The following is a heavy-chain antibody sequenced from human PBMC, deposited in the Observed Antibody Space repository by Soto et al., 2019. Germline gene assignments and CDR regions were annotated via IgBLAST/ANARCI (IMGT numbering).Heavy chain of an antibody. J-gene: IGHJ2*01. V-gene: IGHV1-69*01. CDR3: ARGIEEMATSTAVGAVDL. CDR2: IIPFFGAA. Sequence: QVQLVQSGAEVKKPGSSVKVSCKASGDTFSSHAFGWVRQAPGQGLEWMGGIIPFFGAANYAQTFQGRAAITADESTTTVDMELSSLRAEDTAVYYCARGIEEMATSTAVGAVDLWGRGTVVTVS. CDR1: GDTFSSHA. D-gene: IGHD3-10*01.